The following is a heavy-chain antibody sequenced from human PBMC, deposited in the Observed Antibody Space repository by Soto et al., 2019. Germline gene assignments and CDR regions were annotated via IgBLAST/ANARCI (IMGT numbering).Heavy chain of an antibody. CDR2: IISLFGTP. V-gene: IGHV1-69*12. Sequence: QVQLVQSGNEVKKPGSSVKVSSKASGDTFTNHVFNWVRQPPGQGLEWMGGIISLFGTPNYPRRFQGRVPITASESTARSYMELSSLRSDDTAVFYCAGDLGSGYDRGDYWGQGTLVTVSS. J-gene: IGHJ4*02. CDR1: GDTFTNHV. D-gene: IGHD5-12*01. CDR3: AGDLGSGYDRGDY.